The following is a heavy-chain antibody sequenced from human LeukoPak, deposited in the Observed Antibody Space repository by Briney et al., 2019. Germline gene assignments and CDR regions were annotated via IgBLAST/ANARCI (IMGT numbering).Heavy chain of an antibody. D-gene: IGHD6-25*01. Sequence: SETLSLTCTVSGGSISSGSYYWSWSRQPAGKGLEWIGRIYTSGSTNYNPSLKSRVTISVDKSKNQFSLKLSSVTAADTAVYYCARAAAARTFDIWGQGTMVTVSS. V-gene: IGHV4-61*02. CDR2: IYTSGST. CDR1: GGSISSGSYY. CDR3: ARAAAARTFDI. J-gene: IGHJ3*02.